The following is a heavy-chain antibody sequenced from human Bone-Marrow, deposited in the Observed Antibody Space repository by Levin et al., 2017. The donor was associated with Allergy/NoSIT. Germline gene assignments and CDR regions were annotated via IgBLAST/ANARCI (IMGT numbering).Heavy chain of an antibody. CDR1: GGSISSVNYY. D-gene: IGHD3-22*01. J-gene: IGHJ5*02. CDR3: ARDAGSDNSGYFYS. CDR2: IFHSGST. V-gene: IGHV4-39*07. Sequence: SETLSLTCNVSGGSISSVNYYWGWIRQPPGEGLEWIGSIFHSGSTDYNPSLKSRVTISVDTAKSQFSLRPTSVTAADTAVYYCARDAGSDNSGYFYSWGQGTLVTVSS.